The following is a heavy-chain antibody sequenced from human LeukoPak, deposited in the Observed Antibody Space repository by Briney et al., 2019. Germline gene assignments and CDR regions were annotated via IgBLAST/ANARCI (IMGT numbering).Heavy chain of an antibody. D-gene: IGHD3-22*01. J-gene: IGHJ6*03. Sequence: PGGSLRLSCAASGFTFSSYWMHWVRQAPGKGLMWVSRINTDGSSTSYADSVKGRFTISRDNAKNTLYLQMNSLRAEDTAVYFCARGSWHYYDSSGLDYYYYYMDVWGKGTTVTVSS. V-gene: IGHV3-74*01. CDR1: GFTFSSYW. CDR2: INTDGSST. CDR3: ARGSWHYYDSSGLDYYYYYMDV.